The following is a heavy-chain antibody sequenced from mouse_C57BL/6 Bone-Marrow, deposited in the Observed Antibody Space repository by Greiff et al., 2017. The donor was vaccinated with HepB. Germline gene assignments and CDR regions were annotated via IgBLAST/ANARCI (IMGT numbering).Heavy chain of an antibody. Sequence: VKLQESGAELARPGASVKLSCKASGYTFTSYGISWVKQRTGQGLEWIGEIYPRSGNTYYNEKFKGKATLTADKSSSTAYMELRSLTSEDSAVYFCAREGIYYGNYYAMDYWGQGTSVTVSS. CDR3: AREGIYYGNYYAMDY. V-gene: IGHV1-81*01. D-gene: IGHD2-1*01. CDR2: IYPRSGNT. J-gene: IGHJ4*01. CDR1: GYTFTSYG.